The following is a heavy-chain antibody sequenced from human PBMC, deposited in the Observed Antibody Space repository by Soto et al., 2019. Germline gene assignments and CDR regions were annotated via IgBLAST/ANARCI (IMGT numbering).Heavy chain of an antibody. CDR1: GGSISSYD. Sequence: PLETLSLTCTVSGGSISSYDWSWIRQPPGKGLEWIGYIYYSGSTNYNPSLKSRVTISVDTSKNQFSLKLSSVTAADTAVYYCARGAGIFGVEEYYYYMDVWGKGTTVTVSS. V-gene: IGHV4-59*01. CDR2: IYYSGST. CDR3: ARGAGIFGVEEYYYYMDV. D-gene: IGHD3-3*01. J-gene: IGHJ6*03.